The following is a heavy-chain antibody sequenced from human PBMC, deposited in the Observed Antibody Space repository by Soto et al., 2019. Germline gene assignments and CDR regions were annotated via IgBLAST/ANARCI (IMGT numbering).Heavy chain of an antibody. CDR2: INSDATST. V-gene: IGHV3-74*01. J-gene: IGHJ4*02. Sequence: QAGGSLRLSCADSGLTISGFWMHWVRQAPGKGLVWVSRINSDATSTTYAASVKGRFTISRDNAENTLYLQMNSLTVDDTAVYFCTRGYSGYGNFDYRVQGALVTVSS. CDR3: TRGYSGYGNFDY. CDR1: GLTISGFW. D-gene: IGHD5-12*01.